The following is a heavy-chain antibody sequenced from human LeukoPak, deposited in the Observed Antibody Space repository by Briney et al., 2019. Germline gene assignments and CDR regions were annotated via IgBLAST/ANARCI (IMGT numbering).Heavy chain of an antibody. CDR3: ARDLAVVTAFGQHAFDI. V-gene: IGHV1-8*03. CDR1: GYTFTSYD. CDR2: MNPNSGNT. J-gene: IGHJ3*02. Sequence: ASVKVSCKASGYTFTSYDINWVRQATGQGLEWMGWMNPNSGNTGYAQKFQGRVTITRNTSISTAYMELSSLRSDDTAVYYCARDLAVVTAFGQHAFDIWGQGTMVTVSS. D-gene: IGHD2-21*02.